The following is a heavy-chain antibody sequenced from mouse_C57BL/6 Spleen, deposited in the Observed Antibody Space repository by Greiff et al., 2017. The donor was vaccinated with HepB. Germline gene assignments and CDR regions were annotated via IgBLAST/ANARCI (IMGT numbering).Heavy chain of an antibody. CDR1: GFTFSDYG. J-gene: IGHJ4*01. CDR2: ISNLAYSI. D-gene: IGHD2-1*01. CDR3: ASLTTRNYYAMDY. V-gene: IGHV5-15*01. Sequence: EVKLMESGGGLVQPGGSLKLSCAASGFTFSDYGMAWVRQAPRKGPEWVAFISNLAYSIYYADTVTGRFTISRENAKNTLYPEMSSLRSEDTAMYYCASLTTRNYYAMDYWGQGTSVTVSS.